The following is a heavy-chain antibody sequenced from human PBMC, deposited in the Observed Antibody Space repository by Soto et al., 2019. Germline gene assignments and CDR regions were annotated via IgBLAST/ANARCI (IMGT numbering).Heavy chain of an antibody. CDR3: ARGGRYRYGLDV. D-gene: IGHD1-1*01. V-gene: IGHV4-59*01. Sequence: PSETLSLTCPVSGGSCRPYYWSWIRQPPGKGLEWIGYIYHSGPTNYNPSLKSRLTISVDTSKNQLSLKLTSMTAADTAVYYCARGGRYRYGLDVWGQGTTVTVSS. CDR2: IYHSGPT. J-gene: IGHJ6*02. CDR1: GGSCRPYY.